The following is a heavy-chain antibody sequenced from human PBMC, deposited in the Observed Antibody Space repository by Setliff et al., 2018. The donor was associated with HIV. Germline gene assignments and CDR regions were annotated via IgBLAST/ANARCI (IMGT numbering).Heavy chain of an antibody. CDR1: GGTFSGYG. J-gene: IGHJ5*02. D-gene: IGHD3-10*01. Sequence: GASVKVSCKASGGTFSGYGISWVRQAPGQGLEWMGGIIPIFDTTNYAQKFQGRVTITADESTSTAYMELSSLRSEDTAVYYCATSSRIYYCGWFDPWGQGTLVTVSS. CDR3: ATSSRIYYCGWFDP. CDR2: IIPIFDTT. V-gene: IGHV1-69*13.